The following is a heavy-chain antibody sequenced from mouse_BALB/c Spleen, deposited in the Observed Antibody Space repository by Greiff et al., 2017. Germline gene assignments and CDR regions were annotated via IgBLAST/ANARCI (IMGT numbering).Heavy chain of an antibody. D-gene: IGHD2-2*01. Sequence: EVKLQESGPGLVKPSQSLSLTCTVTGYSITSDYAWNWIRQFPGNKLEWMGYISYSGSTSYNPSLKSRISITRDTSKNQFFLQLNSVTTEDTATYYCARSYGYDWFAYWGQGTLVTVSA. J-gene: IGHJ3*01. CDR1: GYSITSDYA. CDR2: ISYSGST. CDR3: ARSYGYDWFAY. V-gene: IGHV3-2*02.